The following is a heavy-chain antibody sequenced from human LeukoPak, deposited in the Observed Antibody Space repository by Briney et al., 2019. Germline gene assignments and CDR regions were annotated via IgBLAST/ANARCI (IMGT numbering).Heavy chain of an antibody. CDR3: TRVGYIDEGIDY. V-gene: IGHV3-7*04. CDR1: GFPFSSYW. J-gene: IGHJ4*02. CDR2: IKQDGSKK. Sequence: GGSLRLSCVASGFPFSSYWMTWVRQALGKGLEWVANIKQDGSKKSYVDSVKGRFTISRDNAKNSLYLQMNSLRAEDTAIYYCTRVGYIDEGIDYWGQGTLVTVSS. D-gene: IGHD5-24*01.